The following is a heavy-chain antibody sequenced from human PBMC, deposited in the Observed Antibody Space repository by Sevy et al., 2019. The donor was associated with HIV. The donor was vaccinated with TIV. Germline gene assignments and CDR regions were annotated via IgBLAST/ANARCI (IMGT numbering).Heavy chain of an antibody. D-gene: IGHD3-16*01. CDR2: IRPDGSDK. J-gene: IGHJ4*02. CDR3: AGGLGLDC. V-gene: IGHV3-7*01. CDR1: GFTFSPYW. Sequence: GGSLRLSCAASGFTFSPYWMTWVRQAPGKGLEWVANIRPDGSDKYYVDSVKGRFTISRDNAKNSLYLQMNSLRAEDTAMYYWAGGLGLDCWGQGALVTVSS.